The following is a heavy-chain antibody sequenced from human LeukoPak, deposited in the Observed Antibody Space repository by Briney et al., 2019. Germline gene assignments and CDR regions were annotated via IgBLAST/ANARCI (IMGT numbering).Heavy chain of an antibody. Sequence: GGSLRLSCAASGFTFSSYWMHWVRQAPGKGLVWVSRINSDGSSTSYADSVKGRFTISRDNAKNSLYLQMNSLRAEDTALYYCAREDYDYVWGSYRSEFPFDYWGQGTLVTVSS. CDR3: AREDYDYVWGSYRSEFPFDY. D-gene: IGHD3-16*02. CDR1: GFTFSSYW. J-gene: IGHJ4*02. CDR2: INSDGSST. V-gene: IGHV3-74*01.